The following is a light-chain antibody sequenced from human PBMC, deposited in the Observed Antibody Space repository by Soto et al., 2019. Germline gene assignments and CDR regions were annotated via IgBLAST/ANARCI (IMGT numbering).Light chain of an antibody. CDR2: GAS. V-gene: IGKV3-20*01. Sequence: EIVMTQYTATLSVSPGERATLSCRASQSVSSSYLAWYQQKPGQAPRLLIYGASSRATGIPDRFSGSGSGTDFTLTIISLEPEDFVVYYCQQYGSLLISFGQGRILE. J-gene: IGKJ5*01. CDR1: QSVSSSY. CDR3: QQYGSLLIS.